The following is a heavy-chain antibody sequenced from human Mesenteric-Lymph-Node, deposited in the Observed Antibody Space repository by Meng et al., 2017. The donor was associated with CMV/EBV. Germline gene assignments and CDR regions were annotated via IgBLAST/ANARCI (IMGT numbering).Heavy chain of an antibody. D-gene: IGHD3-10*01. V-gene: IGHV3-53*01. CDR2: IYSGGST. J-gene: IGHJ6*02. CDR1: GFTVSSYY. CDR3: ARDSPMVQAYYHGMDV. Sequence: GGSLRLSCAASGFTVSSYYMSWVRQAPGKGLEWVSSIYSGGSTYYADSVKGRFIISRDNSKNTLYLQMNSLRVEDTAVYYCARDSPMVQAYYHGMDVWGLGTTVTVSS.